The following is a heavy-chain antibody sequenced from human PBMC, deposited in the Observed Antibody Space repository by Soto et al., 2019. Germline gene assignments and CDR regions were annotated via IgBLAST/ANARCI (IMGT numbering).Heavy chain of an antibody. D-gene: IGHD3-16*01. CDR2: IIPILGIA. CDR1: GGTFSSYT. Sequence: QVQLVQSGAEVKKPGSSVKVSCKASGGTFSSYTISWVRQAPGQGLEWMGRIIPILGIANYEQNFQGRVTITADRSKSTAYMELSSLRSEDTAVYYCASGEEFTFQRFDYWGQGTLVTVPS. CDR3: ASGEEFTFQRFDY. J-gene: IGHJ4*02. V-gene: IGHV1-69*02.